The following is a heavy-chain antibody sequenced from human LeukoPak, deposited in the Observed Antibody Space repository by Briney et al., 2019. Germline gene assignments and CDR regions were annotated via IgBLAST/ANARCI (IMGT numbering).Heavy chain of an antibody. CDR2: ISGSGGST. CDR1: GFTFSSYA. CDR3: AKDPAGDYYFDY. V-gene: IGHV3-23*01. Sequence: PGGSLRLSCAASGFTFSSYAMSWVRQAPGKGLEWVSAISGSGGSTYYADSVKGRFTISIDNSKNTLYLQMNSLRAEDTAVYYCAKDPAGDYYFDYWGQGTLVTVSS. D-gene: IGHD1-26*01. J-gene: IGHJ4*02.